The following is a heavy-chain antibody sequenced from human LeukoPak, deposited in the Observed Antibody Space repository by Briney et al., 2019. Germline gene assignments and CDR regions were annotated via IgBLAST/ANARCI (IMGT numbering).Heavy chain of an antibody. CDR3: ATVPELVGADDY. Sequence: GGSLRLSCAASGFTFSSYSMNWVRQAPGKGLEWVSSITSGSSFMFHADSVKGRFTISRDNAKNSLYLQMNSLRPEDTAVYYCATVPELVGADDYWGQGTLVTVSS. J-gene: IGHJ4*02. D-gene: IGHD1-26*01. V-gene: IGHV3-21*01. CDR1: GFTFSSYS. CDR2: ITSGSSFM.